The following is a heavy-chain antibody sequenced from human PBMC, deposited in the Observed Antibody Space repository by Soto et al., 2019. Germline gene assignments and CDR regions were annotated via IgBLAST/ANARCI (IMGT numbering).Heavy chain of an antibody. J-gene: IGHJ6*02. Sequence: QVQLVQSGAEVKKPGASVKVSCKASGYTFTSYGISWVRQAPGQGLEWMGWISAYNGNTNYAQKLQGRVTMTTHTSTSTAYMELRSLRSDDTAVYYFARVREIPPGSPGYYYYYGMDVWGQGTTVTVSS. V-gene: IGHV1-18*04. CDR3: ARVREIPPGSPGYYYYYGMDV. D-gene: IGHD3-10*01. CDR2: ISAYNGNT. CDR1: GYTFTSYG.